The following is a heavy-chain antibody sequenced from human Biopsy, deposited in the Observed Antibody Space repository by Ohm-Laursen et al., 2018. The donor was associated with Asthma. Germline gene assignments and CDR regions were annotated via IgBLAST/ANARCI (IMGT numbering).Heavy chain of an antibody. CDR2: IYHRGNT. V-gene: IGHV4-31*03. CDR3: ARDYYDFWNRSVYTYFGMDV. J-gene: IGHJ6*02. CDR1: GYSISNGGYY. Sequence: TLSLTCSVSGYSISNGGYYWTWVRQRPGKGLEWIGNIYHRGNTKYNPSLKSRLSFSVDTSKNQFSLKLSSVTAADTAIYFCARDYYDFWNRSVYTYFGMDVWVRGTTVVVSS. D-gene: IGHD3-3*01.